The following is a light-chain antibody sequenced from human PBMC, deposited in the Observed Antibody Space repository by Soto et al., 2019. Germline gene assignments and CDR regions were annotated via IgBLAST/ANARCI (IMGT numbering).Light chain of an antibody. CDR1: SSDVGDYNY. V-gene: IGLV2-8*01. Sequence: QSVLTQPPSASGSPGQSVTISCTGTSSDVGDYNYVSWYQQHPGKAPKLMIYEVNKRPSGVPDRFSGSKSGNTASLTVSGLRAEDEADYYCSSYAGSNSYVFGTGTQLTVL. CDR3: SSYAGSNSYV. CDR2: EVN. J-gene: IGLJ1*01.